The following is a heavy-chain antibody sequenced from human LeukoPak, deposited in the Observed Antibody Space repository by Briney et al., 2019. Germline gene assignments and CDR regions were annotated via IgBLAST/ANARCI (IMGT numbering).Heavy chain of an antibody. Sequence: SVKVSCKASGGTFSSYAISWVRQAPGQGLEWMGGIIPIFGTANYAQKFQGRVTITADESTSTAYMELSSLRSEDTDVYYCARDLTVTTRDNYYMDVWGKGTTVTISS. CDR3: ARDLTVTTRDNYYMDV. D-gene: IGHD4-17*01. CDR1: GGTFSSYA. CDR2: IIPIFGTA. V-gene: IGHV1-69*13. J-gene: IGHJ6*03.